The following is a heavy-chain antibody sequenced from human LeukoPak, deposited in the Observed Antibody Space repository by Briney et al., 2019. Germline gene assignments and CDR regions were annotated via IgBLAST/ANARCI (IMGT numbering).Heavy chain of an antibody. V-gene: IGHV1-18*01. CDR3: ARDCSSTSCYRTNYYYYYGMDV. Sequence: GASVKVSCKASGYTFTSYGISWVRQAPGQGLEWMGWISAYNGNTNYAQRLQGRVTMTTDTSTSTAYMELRSLRSDDTAVYYCARDCSSTSCYRTNYYYYYGMDVWGQETTVTVSS. J-gene: IGHJ6*02. CDR2: ISAYNGNT. CDR1: GYTFTSYG. D-gene: IGHD2-2*01.